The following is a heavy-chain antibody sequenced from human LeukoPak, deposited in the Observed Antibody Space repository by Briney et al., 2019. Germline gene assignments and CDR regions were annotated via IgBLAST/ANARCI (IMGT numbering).Heavy chain of an antibody. J-gene: IGHJ3*02. CDR2: ISAYNGDT. CDR1: GYTFTSYG. D-gene: IGHD6-19*01. Sequence: GASVKASCKASGYTFTSYGITWVRQAPGQGLEWMGWISAYNGDTNYPQKLQGRVTMTTDTSTSTAYMELRSLRSDDTAVYYCARDRVGIAVAGTPWGAFDIWGQGTTVTVS. V-gene: IGHV1-18*01. CDR3: ARDRVGIAVAGTPWGAFDI.